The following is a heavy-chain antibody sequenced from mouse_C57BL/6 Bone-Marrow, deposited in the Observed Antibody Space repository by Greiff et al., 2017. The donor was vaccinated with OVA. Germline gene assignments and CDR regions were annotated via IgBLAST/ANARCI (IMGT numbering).Heavy chain of an antibody. Sequence: QVHVKQPGAELVMPGASVKLSCKASGYTFTSYWMHWVKQRPGQGLEWIGEIDPSDSYTNYNQKFKGKSTLTVDKSSSTAYMQLSSLTSEDSAVYYCARGDYYGSSYYWGQGTTLTVSS. CDR3: ARGDYYGSSYY. J-gene: IGHJ2*01. V-gene: IGHV1-69*01. D-gene: IGHD1-1*01. CDR1: GYTFTSYW. CDR2: IDPSDSYT.